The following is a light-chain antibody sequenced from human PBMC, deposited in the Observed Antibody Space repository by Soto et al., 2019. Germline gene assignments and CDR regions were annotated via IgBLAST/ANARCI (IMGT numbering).Light chain of an antibody. CDR1: QSAGNF. Sequence: EIVMTQSPATRSWSAGETVSLSWRASQSAGNFLAWYQQKPGQAPRLLIYESSTRATGIAARFSGSVSGTDGTITISSLETEDGSVYYCQQRSNWTQTFGQGTKVDIK. CDR2: ESS. CDR3: QQRSNWTQT. J-gene: IGKJ1*01. V-gene: IGKV3-11*01.